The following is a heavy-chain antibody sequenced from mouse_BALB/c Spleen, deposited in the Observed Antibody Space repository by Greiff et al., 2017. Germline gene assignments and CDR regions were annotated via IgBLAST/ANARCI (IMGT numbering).Heavy chain of an antibody. CDR3: ASPIYYGNYDYAMDD. CDR2: IWSGGST. Sequence: QVQLQQSGPGLVQPSQSLSITCTVSGFSLTSYGVHWVRQSPGKGLEWLGVIWSGGSTDYNAAFISRLSISKDNSKCQVFFKMNSLQANDTAIYYCASPIYYGNYDYAMDDWGQGTSVTVSS. D-gene: IGHD2-1*01. J-gene: IGHJ4*01. CDR1: GFSLTSYG. V-gene: IGHV2-2*02.